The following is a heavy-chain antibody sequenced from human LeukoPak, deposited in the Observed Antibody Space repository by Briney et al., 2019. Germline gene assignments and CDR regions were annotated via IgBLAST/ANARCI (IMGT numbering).Heavy chain of an antibody. J-gene: IGHJ4*02. CDR3: AKGLGTGSVLARPLHY. Sequence: GGSLRLSCAASGFPFSTYDMHWVRQAPDKGLQWVAVVSSDGYRTDYPDSVRGRFTISRDNFKNTVDLQMISVTAEDTAMYFCAKGLGTGSVLARPLHYWGQGTLVTVSS. CDR2: VSSDGYRT. V-gene: IGHV3-30*18. D-gene: IGHD3-10*01. CDR1: GFPFSTYD.